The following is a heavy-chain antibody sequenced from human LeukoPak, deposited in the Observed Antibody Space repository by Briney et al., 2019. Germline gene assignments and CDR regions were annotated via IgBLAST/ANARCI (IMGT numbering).Heavy chain of an antibody. V-gene: IGHV3-30*18. CDR3: AKDPIPGRIAAAGTGWFDY. CDR1: GFTFSSYG. D-gene: IGHD6-13*01. CDR2: ISFDGSNK. Sequence: PGRSLRLSCAASGFTFSSYGMHWVRQAPGKGLEWVAVISFDGSNKYCSDSVKGRFTISRDNSKNTLHLQMNSLRAEDTAVYYCAKDPIPGRIAAAGTGWFDYWGQGTLVTVSS. J-gene: IGHJ5*01.